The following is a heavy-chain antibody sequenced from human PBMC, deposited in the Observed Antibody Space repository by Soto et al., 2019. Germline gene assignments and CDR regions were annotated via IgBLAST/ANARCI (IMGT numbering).Heavy chain of an antibody. CDR1: CLSICSYY. Sequence: SDTLSLTCTVSCLSICSYYWGWIRQPPGMGLEGIGYIYYSGSTNYNPSLKSRVTISVDTSKNQFSLKLSSLTAADTAVYYCARQYCSGGSCYPFDIWGQGTMVT. CDR3: ARQYCSGGSCYPFDI. V-gene: IGHV4-59*08. D-gene: IGHD2-15*01. J-gene: IGHJ3*02. CDR2: IYYSGST.